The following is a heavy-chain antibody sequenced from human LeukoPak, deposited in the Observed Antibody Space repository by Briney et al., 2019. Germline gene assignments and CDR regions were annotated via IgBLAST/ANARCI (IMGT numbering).Heavy chain of an antibody. CDR2: ISSSRSYT. V-gene: IGHV3-11*03. J-gene: IGHJ4*02. D-gene: IGHD2-2*01. CDR3: ARSGYCSSTSCPRPASFDY. Sequence: GSLRLSCAASGFTFSDYYMSWIRQAPGKGLEWVSYISSSRSYTNYADSVKGRFTISRDNAKNSLYLQMNSLRAEDTAVYYCARSGYCSSTSCPRPASFDYWGQGTLVTVSS. CDR1: GFTFSDYY.